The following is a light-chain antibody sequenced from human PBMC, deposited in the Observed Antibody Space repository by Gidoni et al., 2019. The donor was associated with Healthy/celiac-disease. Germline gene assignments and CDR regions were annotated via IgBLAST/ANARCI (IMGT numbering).Light chain of an antibody. CDR1: SSDVGGYNY. CDR2: DVS. J-gene: IGLJ3*02. Sequence: SPGQSVTISCTGTSSDVGGYNYVSWYQQHPGKAPKLMIYDVSKRPSGVPDRFSGSKSGNTASLTISGLQAEDEADYYCCSYAGSYTHWVFGGGTKLTVL. CDR3: CSYAGSYTHWV. V-gene: IGLV2-11*01.